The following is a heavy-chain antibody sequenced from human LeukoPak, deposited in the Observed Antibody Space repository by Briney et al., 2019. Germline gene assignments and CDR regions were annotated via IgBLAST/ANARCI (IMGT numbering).Heavy chain of an antibody. CDR1: GFTFSSYG. CDR3: ARGYSNYGYAFDI. D-gene: IGHD4-11*01. J-gene: IGHJ3*02. V-gene: IGHV3-48*01. CDR2: ISSSSSTI. Sequence: GGSLRLSCAASGFTFSSYGMTWVRQAPGKGLEWVSYISSSSSTIYYADSVKGRFTISRDNAKNSLYLQLNSLGAEDTAVYYCARGYSNYGYAFDIWGQGTMVTVSS.